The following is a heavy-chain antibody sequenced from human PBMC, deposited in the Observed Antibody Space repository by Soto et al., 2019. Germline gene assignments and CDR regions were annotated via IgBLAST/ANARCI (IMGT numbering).Heavy chain of an antibody. J-gene: IGHJ4*02. CDR2: ISSSSSYI. D-gene: IGHD2-15*01. V-gene: IGHV3-21*01. CDR1: GFTFSSYS. Sequence: GGSLRLSCAASGFTFSSYSMNWVRQAPGKGLEWVSSISSSSSYIYYADSVKGRFTISRDNAKNSLYLQMNSLRAEDTAVYYCARGSEGHIVVVVALPFDYWGQGTLVTVSS. CDR3: ARGSEGHIVVVVALPFDY.